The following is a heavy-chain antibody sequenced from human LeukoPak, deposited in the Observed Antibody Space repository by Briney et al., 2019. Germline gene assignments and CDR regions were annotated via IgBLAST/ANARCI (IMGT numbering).Heavy chain of an antibody. Sequence: SETLSLTCTVSGGSISSYYWSWIRQPPGKGLEWIGYIYYSGSANYNPSLKSRVTISVDTSKNQFSLKLSSVTAADTAVYYCASTTTVTLFDYWGQGTLVTVSS. CDR2: IYYSGSA. V-gene: IGHV4-59*08. D-gene: IGHD4-17*01. CDR3: ASTTTVTLFDY. CDR1: GGSISSYY. J-gene: IGHJ4*02.